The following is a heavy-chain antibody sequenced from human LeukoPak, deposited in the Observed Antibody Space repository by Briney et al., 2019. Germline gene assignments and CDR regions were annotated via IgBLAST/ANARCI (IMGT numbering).Heavy chain of an antibody. CDR2: TSSSDAGK. CDR3: AKAPVTSCRGAFCYPFDS. Sequence: GGSLRLSCAASGFTFGSYALSWVRRAPGKGLEWVSATSSSDAGKYYADYVRGRFTISRDNSRNTMYLQMNSLRVEDAAVYYCAKAPVTSCRGAFCYPFDSWGQGTLVTVSS. D-gene: IGHD2-15*01. J-gene: IGHJ4*02. CDR1: GFTFGSYA. V-gene: IGHV3-23*01.